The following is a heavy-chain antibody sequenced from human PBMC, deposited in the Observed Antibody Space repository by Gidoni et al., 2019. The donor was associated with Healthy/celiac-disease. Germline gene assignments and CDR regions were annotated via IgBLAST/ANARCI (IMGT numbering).Heavy chain of an antibody. V-gene: IGHV4-30-2*01. Sequence: QLQLQESGSGLVKPSQTLSLTCAVSGGSISSGGYSWSWIRQPPGKGLEWIGYIYHSGSTYYNPSLKSRVTISVDRSKNQFSLKLSSVTAADTAVYYCARGVYDFWSGCGWFDPWGQGTLVTVSS. CDR3: ARGVYDFWSGCGWFDP. CDR1: GGSISSGGYS. D-gene: IGHD3-3*01. J-gene: IGHJ5*02. CDR2: IYHSGST.